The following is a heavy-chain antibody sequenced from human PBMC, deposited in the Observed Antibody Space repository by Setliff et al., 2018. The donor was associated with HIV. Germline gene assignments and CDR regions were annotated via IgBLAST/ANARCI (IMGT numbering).Heavy chain of an antibody. V-gene: IGHV3-7*03. CDR1: GFTFSNAW. Sequence: GGSLRLSCAASGFTFSNAWMSWVRQAPGKGLEWVANIKADGTDKYYVDSVKGRFAISRDNSKNSLYLQMNSLRAGDTAVYYCARDWNGDGRSIDSWGQGTLVTVSS. J-gene: IGHJ5*01. CDR3: ARDWNGDGRSIDS. CDR2: IKADGTDK. D-gene: IGHD1-1*01.